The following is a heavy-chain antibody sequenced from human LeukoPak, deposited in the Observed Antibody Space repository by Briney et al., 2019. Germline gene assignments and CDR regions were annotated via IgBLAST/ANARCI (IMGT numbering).Heavy chain of an antibody. J-gene: IGHJ4*02. D-gene: IGHD5-18*01. Sequence: PSETLSLTCTVSGGSISSYYWSWIRQPPGKGLEWIGYIYYSGSTNYNPSFKSRVTISVDTSKNQFSLKLSSVTAADTAVYYCATCCGYSYANDYWGQGTLVTVSS. CDR2: IYYSGST. V-gene: IGHV4-59*08. CDR3: ATCCGYSYANDY. CDR1: GGSISSYY.